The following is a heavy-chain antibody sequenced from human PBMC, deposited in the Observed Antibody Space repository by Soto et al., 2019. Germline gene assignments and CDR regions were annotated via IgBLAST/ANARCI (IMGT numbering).Heavy chain of an antibody. V-gene: IGHV3-7*01. CDR3: ASMLYSSSWYPEYFQH. Sequence: GGSLRLSCAASGFTFSSYWMSWVRQAPGKGLEWVANIKQDGSEKYYVDSVKGRFTISRDNAKNSPYLQMNSLRAEDTAVYYCASMLYSSSWYPEYFQHWGQGTLVTVSS. CDR2: IKQDGSEK. CDR1: GFTFSSYW. J-gene: IGHJ1*01. D-gene: IGHD6-13*01.